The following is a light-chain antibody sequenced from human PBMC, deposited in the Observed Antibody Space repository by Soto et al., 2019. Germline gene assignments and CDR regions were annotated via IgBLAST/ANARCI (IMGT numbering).Light chain of an antibody. J-gene: IGLJ1*01. CDR1: TSNLGAGYD. Sequence: QSVLTQPPLVSGAPGQRVTISCTGSTSNLGAGYDVQWYQQLPGTAPKLLIYGNNNRPSGVPDRFSGSKSGTSASLAIAGLQAEDEADYYCQSYDSSLSGYVFGTGTQLTVL. CDR2: GNN. CDR3: QSYDSSLSGYV. V-gene: IGLV1-40*01.